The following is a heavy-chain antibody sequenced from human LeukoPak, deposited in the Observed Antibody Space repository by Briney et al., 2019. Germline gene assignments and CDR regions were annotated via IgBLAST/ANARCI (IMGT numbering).Heavy chain of an antibody. CDR3: ARGRDTAMVIDY. J-gene: IGHJ4*02. CDR1: GGTFSYYA. V-gene: IGHV1-69*13. CDR2: IIPIFGTA. Sequence: ASVKVSCKASGGTFSYYAINWVRQAPGQGLEWMGGIIPIFGTANYAQKFQGRVTITADESTSTAYMELSSLRSEDTAVYYCARGRDTAMVIDYWGQGTLVTVSS. D-gene: IGHD5-18*01.